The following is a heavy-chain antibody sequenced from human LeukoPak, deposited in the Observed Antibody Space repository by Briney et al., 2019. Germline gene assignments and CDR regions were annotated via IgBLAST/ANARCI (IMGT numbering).Heavy chain of an antibody. CDR2: IYYSGST. CDR1: GGSISSYY. Sequence: PSETLSLTCTVSGGSISSYYWSWIRQPPGKGLEWIGYIYYSGSTNYNPSLKSRVTISVDTSKNQFSLKLSSVTAADTAVYYCARDPIGYSGSYFDYWGQGTLVTVSS. D-gene: IGHD1-26*01. CDR3: ARDPIGYSGSYFDY. J-gene: IGHJ4*02. V-gene: IGHV4-59*01.